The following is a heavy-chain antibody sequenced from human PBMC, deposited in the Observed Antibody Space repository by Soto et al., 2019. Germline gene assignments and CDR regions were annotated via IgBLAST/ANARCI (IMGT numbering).Heavy chain of an antibody. CDR2: IKQDGSEK. V-gene: IGHV3-7*01. CDR3: ARDYGRS. CDR1: GFTFNTYW. Sequence: EVQLVESGGGLVQPGGSLRLSCAASGFTFNTYWMSWVRQAPGKGLEWVANIKQDGSEKYYVDSVKGRFTISRDNAKNSLFLQMNSLRAEDTAVYYYARDYGRSWGQGTMVTVSS. D-gene: IGHD4-17*01. J-gene: IGHJ3*01.